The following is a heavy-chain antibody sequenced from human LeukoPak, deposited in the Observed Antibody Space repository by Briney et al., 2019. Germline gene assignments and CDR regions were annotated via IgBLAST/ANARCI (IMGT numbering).Heavy chain of an antibody. V-gene: IGHV4-59*08. D-gene: IGHD3-22*01. CDR1: GGSISSYY. CDR3: ASGRRYYYDSSGYYYSSTYFDY. Sequence: SETLSLTYTVSGGSISSYYWSWIRQPPGKGLEWIGYIYYSGSTNYNPSLKSRVTISVDTSKNQFSLELSSVTAADTAVYYCASGRRYYYDSSGYYYSSTYFDYWGQGTLVTVSS. J-gene: IGHJ4*02. CDR2: IYYSGST.